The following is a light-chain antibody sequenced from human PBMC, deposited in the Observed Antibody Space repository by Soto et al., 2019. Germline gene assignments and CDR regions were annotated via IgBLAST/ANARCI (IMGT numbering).Light chain of an antibody. V-gene: IGKV1-39*01. J-gene: IGKJ1*01. CDR2: AAS. Sequence: DIPMTQSPSSLSASVGDRVTITCRASQSISSYLNWYQQKPGKAPKLLIYAASSLQSGVPSRFSDSGSGTDFTLTISSLQPEDFATYYCQQSYSTPPTFGQGTKVEIK. CDR3: QQSYSTPPT. CDR1: QSISSY.